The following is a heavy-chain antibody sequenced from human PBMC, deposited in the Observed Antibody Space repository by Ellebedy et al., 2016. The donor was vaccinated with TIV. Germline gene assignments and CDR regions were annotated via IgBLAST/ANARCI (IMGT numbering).Heavy chain of an antibody. J-gene: IGHJ4*02. V-gene: IGHV3-30*18. CDR2: ISYDGTNK. CDR1: GLTFNSYG. CDR3: AKDKGAIAVAGVDYHFDY. D-gene: IGHD6-19*01. Sequence: GESLKISXAASGLTFNSYGMYWVRQAPGKGLEWVAGISYDGTNKHFGDSVKGRFTISRDNSKNMLYLQMNTLRAEDTAVYYCAKDKGAIAVAGVDYHFDYWGQGTLVTVSS.